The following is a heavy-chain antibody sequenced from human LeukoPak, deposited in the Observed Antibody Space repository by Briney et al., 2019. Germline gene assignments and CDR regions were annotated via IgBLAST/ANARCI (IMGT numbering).Heavy chain of an antibody. CDR3: ARVREDGYNHDPQFYYYYYYMDV. Sequence: GASVKVSCKASGGTFSSYAISWVRQAPGQGLEWMGGIIPIFGTANYAQKFQGRVTITADESTSTAYMELSSLRSEDTAVYYCARVREDGYNHDPQFYYYYYYMDVWGKGTTVTISS. CDR2: IIPIFGTA. V-gene: IGHV1-69*13. CDR1: GGTFSSYA. D-gene: IGHD5-24*01. J-gene: IGHJ6*03.